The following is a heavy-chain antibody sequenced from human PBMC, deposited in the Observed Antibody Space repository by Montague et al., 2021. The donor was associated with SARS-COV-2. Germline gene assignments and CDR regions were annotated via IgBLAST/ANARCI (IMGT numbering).Heavy chain of an antibody. V-gene: IGHV4-4*02. D-gene: IGHD3-9*01. CDR3: ARDRGAKTYDLLTGYYIDYYCGVDV. Sequence: SETLSLTCAVSGDSISSSHWWTWVRQSPGKGLEWIGGLFHSENTNYNPSLKSRVILSLDMSKNQFSLTLTSVTAANTAVYYCARDRGAKTYDLLTGYYIDYYCGVDVWGPGTPVTVSS. CDR2: LFHSENT. CDR1: GDSISSSHW. J-gene: IGHJ6*02.